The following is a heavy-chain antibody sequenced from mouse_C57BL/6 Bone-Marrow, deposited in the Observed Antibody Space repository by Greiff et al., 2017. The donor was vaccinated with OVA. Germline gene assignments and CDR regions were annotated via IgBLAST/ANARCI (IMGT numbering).Heavy chain of an antibody. CDR3: AKRFITTVVAHYFDY. J-gene: IGHJ2*01. CDR2: ILPGSGST. CDR1: GYTFTGYW. V-gene: IGHV1-9*01. D-gene: IGHD1-1*01. Sequence: VQLQQSGAELMKPGASVKLSCKATGYTFTGYWIEWVKQRPGPGLEWIGEILPGSGSTNYTEKFKGKTTFTADTSSNTAYMQLSSLTTEDSALYYCAKRFITTVVAHYFDYWGQGTTLTVSS.